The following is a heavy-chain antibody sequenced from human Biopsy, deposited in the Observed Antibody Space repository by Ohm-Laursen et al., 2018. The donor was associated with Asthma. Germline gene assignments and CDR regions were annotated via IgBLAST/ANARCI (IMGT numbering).Heavy chain of an antibody. CDR1: GGAFSNYA. V-gene: IGHV1-69*01. Sequence: SAVKVSCKASGGAFSNYAISWVRQAPRQGLEWMGGLIPVLGTADYAQMFEGRVTITADESTSTAYMELSSLRSEDTAVYYCARGYSGSDRIVYYYSGMEVWGPGTTVTVSS. CDR2: LIPVLGTA. J-gene: IGHJ6*02. CDR3: ARGYSGSDRIVYYYSGMEV. D-gene: IGHD5-12*01.